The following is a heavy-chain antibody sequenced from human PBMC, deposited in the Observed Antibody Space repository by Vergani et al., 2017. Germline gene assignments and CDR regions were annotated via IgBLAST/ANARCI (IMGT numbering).Heavy chain of an antibody. CDR1: GFTFSTYA. CDR3: AVRPRVNLVGGEIVTKRTFDY. V-gene: IGHV3-23*02. CDR2: INNDGHT. D-gene: IGHD3-10*01. Sequence: EVQLLESGGGLVQPGGSLRLSCAASGFTFSTYALTWVRQAPGKGLEWIGEINNDGHTNYNPSLESRVTVSRDTAKNQFSLNLLSVTAADTGMYYWAVRPRVNLVGGEIVTKRTFDYWSQGSLVTVSS. J-gene: IGHJ4*02.